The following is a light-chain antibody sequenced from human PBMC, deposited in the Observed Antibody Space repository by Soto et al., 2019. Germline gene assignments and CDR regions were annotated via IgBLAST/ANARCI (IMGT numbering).Light chain of an antibody. CDR2: LNSDGSH. CDR3: QTWGTGVQVV. CDR1: SGHTNYA. Sequence: QLVLTQSPSASASLGASVKLTCTLTSGHTNYAIAWHQQQPEKGPRFLMKLNSDGSHNKGDGIPDRFSGSSSGTERYLTISSLQSEDEADYYCQTWGTGVQVVFGGGTKLTVL. J-gene: IGLJ2*01. V-gene: IGLV4-69*01.